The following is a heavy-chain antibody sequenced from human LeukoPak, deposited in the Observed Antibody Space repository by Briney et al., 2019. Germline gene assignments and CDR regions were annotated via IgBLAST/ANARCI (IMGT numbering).Heavy chain of an antibody. Sequence: PSETLSLTCAVYGGSFSGYYWSWIRQPPGKGLEWIGEINHSGSTNYNPSLKSRVTISVDTSKNQFSLKLSSVTAADTAVYYCARLSTWFDPWGQGTLVTVSS. J-gene: IGHJ5*02. V-gene: IGHV4-34*01. CDR3: ARLSTWFDP. CDR1: GGSFSGYY. CDR2: INHSGST.